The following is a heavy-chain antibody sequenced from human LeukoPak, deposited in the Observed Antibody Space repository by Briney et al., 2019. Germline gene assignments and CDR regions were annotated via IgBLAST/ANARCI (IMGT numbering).Heavy chain of an antibody. Sequence: GGSLRLSCAASGFTFSSYSTNWVRQAPGKGLEWVSSISSSSSYIYYADSVKGRFTISRDNAKNSLYLQMNSLRAEDTAVYYCARLDYYDSSGYPRDYWGQGTLVTVSS. V-gene: IGHV3-21*01. J-gene: IGHJ4*02. CDR3: ARLDYYDSSGYPRDY. CDR2: ISSSSSYI. D-gene: IGHD3-22*01. CDR1: GFTFSSYS.